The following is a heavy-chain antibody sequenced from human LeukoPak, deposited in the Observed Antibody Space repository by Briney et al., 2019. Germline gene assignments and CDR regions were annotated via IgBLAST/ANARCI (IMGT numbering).Heavy chain of an antibody. CDR2: ITTDSNTV. V-gene: IGHV3-21*01. Sequence: GGSLRLYCKATGFTFSSFILTWVRQTPGKGLEWVSSITTDSNTVHYALSVKNRFTISRYDAKHTLYLKMNRLRAVDTAVAYCARFAWRVSAGHSNSWRADSWGQGILVTVSS. J-gene: IGHJ4*02. D-gene: IGHD6-13*01. CDR1: GFTFSSFI. CDR3: ARFAWRVSAGHSNSWRADS.